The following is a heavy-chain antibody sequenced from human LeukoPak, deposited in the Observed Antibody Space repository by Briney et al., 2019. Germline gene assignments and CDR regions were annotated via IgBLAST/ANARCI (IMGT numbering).Heavy chain of an antibody. J-gene: IGHJ4*02. CDR2: ISGSGGGT. V-gene: IGHV3-23*01. CDR3: AKRGVVIRVILVGFHKEAYYFDS. D-gene: IGHD3-22*01. CDR1: GITLSNYG. Sequence: GGSLRLSCAVSGITLSNYGMSWVRQAPGKGLEWVAGISGSGGGTYYADSVKGRFTISRDNPKNTLFLQMNSLRAEDTAVYFCAKRGVVIRVILVGFHKEAYYFDSWGQGALVTVSS.